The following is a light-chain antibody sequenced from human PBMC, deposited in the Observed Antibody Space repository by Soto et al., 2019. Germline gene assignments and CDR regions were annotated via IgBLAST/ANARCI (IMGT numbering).Light chain of an antibody. J-gene: IGKJ4*01. CDR3: QQSYSTPT. CDR1: QSISIY. CDR2: AGS. Sequence: DIQMTQSPSSLSAPVGDRVTITCRASQSISIYLNWYQQKPGKAPILLVYAGSSLQGGVPSRFGGSGSGTDFTLTITSLQPEDFATYYCQQSYSTPTFGGGTKVDIK. V-gene: IGKV1-39*01.